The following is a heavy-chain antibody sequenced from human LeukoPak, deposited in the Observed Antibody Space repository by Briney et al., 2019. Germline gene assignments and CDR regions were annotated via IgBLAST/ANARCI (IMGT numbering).Heavy chain of an antibody. CDR1: GGTFSSYA. CDR2: IIPILGIA. Sequence: SVKVSCKASGGTFSSYAISWVRQAPGQGLEWMGRIIPILGIANYAQKFQGRVTITADKSTSTAYMELSSLRSEDTAVYYCAREYDYDSSGYNYFDYWGQGTLVTVSS. D-gene: IGHD3-22*01. J-gene: IGHJ4*02. V-gene: IGHV1-69*04. CDR3: AREYDYDSSGYNYFDY.